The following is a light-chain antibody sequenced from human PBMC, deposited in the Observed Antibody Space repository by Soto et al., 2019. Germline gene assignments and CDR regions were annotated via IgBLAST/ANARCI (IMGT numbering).Light chain of an antibody. J-gene: IGKJ2*01. CDR1: QSVSNY. CDR3: QQRSNWPPEYT. Sequence: EIVLTQSPATLSLSPGERATLSCRASQSVSNYLAWYQHKPGQAPRLLIYDASNRATGIPTRLSGRGSGTDFTLTISSLEPEDFAVYYCQQRSNWPPEYTFGQGTKLEI. V-gene: IGKV3-11*01. CDR2: DAS.